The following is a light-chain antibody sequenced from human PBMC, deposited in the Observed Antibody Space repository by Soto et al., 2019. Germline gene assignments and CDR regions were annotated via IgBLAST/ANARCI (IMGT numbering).Light chain of an antibody. J-gene: IGLJ2*01. Sequence: QSVLTQPASVSGSPGQSITISCTGTSSDVGSYNLVSWYQQHPGKAPKLMIYEVSKRPSGVSNRFSGSKSGNTASLTISGLQAEDEADYYCCSYAGSRVVFGGGTNSPS. V-gene: IGLV2-23*02. CDR1: SSDVGSYNL. CDR3: CSYAGSRVV. CDR2: EVS.